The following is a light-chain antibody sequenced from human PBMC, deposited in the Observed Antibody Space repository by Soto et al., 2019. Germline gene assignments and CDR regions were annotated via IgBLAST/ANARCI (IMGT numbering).Light chain of an antibody. V-gene: IGLV2-14*03. CDR2: DVS. Sequence: QSALTQPASVSGSPGQSITISCTGTSSDVGAYNFVSWYQQYPGKAPKLMIYDVSNRPSEVSYRFSGSKSGNTASLTISGLQAEDEADYSCSSYTTITTYVFGTGTKLTVL. CDR1: SSDVGAYNF. J-gene: IGLJ1*01. CDR3: SSYTTITTYV.